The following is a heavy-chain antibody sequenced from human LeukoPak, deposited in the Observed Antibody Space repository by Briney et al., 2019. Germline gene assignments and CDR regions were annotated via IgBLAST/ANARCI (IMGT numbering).Heavy chain of an antibody. CDR3: EKENDDFGVFIMINY. CDR2: ISGSGGST. V-gene: IGHV3-23*01. CDR1: GFTFSSYA. Sequence: PGGSLRLSCAASGFTFSSYAMSWVRQAPGKGLEWVSAISGSGGSTYYADSVKGRFTISRDNSKNTLYLQMNSLRADDTAVYYCEKENDDFGVFIMINYWARGTLVTVS. J-gene: IGHJ4*02. D-gene: IGHD3-3*01.